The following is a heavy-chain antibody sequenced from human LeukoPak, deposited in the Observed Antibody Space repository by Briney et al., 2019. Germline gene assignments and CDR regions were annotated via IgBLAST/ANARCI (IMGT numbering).Heavy chain of an antibody. CDR3: ATFGSGSYQRFDY. J-gene: IGHJ4*02. CDR2: ISYDETNK. Sequence: PGGSLRLSCAASGLTFSSYAIHWVRQAPGKGLEWVAVISYDETNKYYADSVKGRFTISRDNSKNTLYLQMDSLRAEDTAVYYCATFGSGSYQRFDYWGQRTLVTVSS. V-gene: IGHV3-30-3*01. CDR1: GLTFSSYA. D-gene: IGHD3-10*01.